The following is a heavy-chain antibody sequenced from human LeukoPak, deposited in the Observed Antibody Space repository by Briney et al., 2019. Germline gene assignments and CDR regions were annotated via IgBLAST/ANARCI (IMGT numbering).Heavy chain of an antibody. CDR1: GGSISSYY. CDR3: ARDLVVAGANYFDY. D-gene: IGHD6-19*01. CDR2: IYTSGST. J-gene: IGHJ4*01. V-gene: IGHV4-4*07. Sequence: SETLSLTCTVSGGSISSYYWSWIRQPAGQGLEWIGRIYTSGSTDYNPSLKSRLTLSVDTSKNQVSLRLSSVTAADTAVYYCARDLVVAGANYFDYWGQGALVTVSS.